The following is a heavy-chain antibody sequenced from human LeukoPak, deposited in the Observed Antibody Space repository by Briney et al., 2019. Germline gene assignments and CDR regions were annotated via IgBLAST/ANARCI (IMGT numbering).Heavy chain of an antibody. Sequence: GASVKVSCKASGGSSSSYGISWVRQAPGQGLEWMGRIIPMFDTVNYAQNFQGRVTISADKSTTTTYMELTSLRSGDTAVYYCVRDYDTSGPQKNYFDFWGQGTLVTVSS. CDR2: IIPMFDTV. V-gene: IGHV1-69*06. CDR3: VRDYDTSGPQKNYFDF. J-gene: IGHJ4*02. D-gene: IGHD3-22*01. CDR1: GGSSSSYG.